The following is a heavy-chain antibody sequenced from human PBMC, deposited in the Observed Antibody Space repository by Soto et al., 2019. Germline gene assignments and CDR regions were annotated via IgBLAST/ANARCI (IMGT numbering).Heavy chain of an antibody. CDR3: ASSNCSGGSCPSHY. Sequence: QVQLVQSGAAVKKPGSSVKVSCKASGGTFSSYTISWVRQAPGQGLEWMGRIIPILGIANYAQKFQGRVTITADKSTSTAYMELSSLRSEDTAVYYSASSNCSGGSCPSHYWGQGTLVTVSS. CDR2: IIPILGIA. J-gene: IGHJ4*02. D-gene: IGHD2-15*01. V-gene: IGHV1-69*02. CDR1: GGTFSSYT.